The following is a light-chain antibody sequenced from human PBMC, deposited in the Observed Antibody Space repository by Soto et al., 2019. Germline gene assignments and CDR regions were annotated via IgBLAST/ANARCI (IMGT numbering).Light chain of an antibody. Sequence: QSALTQPASVSGSPGQSITISCTGTNGDVGAYDYVSWYQQHPGKAPKLMISQVNNRPSGVSNRFSGSKFGNTASLTVSGLQAEGEADYYCCSYAGSNTWVFGGGTQLTVL. CDR1: NGDVGAYDY. V-gene: IGLV2-14*01. CDR2: QVN. J-gene: IGLJ3*02. CDR3: CSYAGSNTWV.